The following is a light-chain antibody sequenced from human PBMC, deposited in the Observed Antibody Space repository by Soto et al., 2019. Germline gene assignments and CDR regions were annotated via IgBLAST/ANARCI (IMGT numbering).Light chain of an antibody. CDR3: CSYASSSTRDVL. Sequence: QSALTQPASVSGSPGQSITISCTGTSSDVGSYNLVSWYQQHPGKAPKLMIYEGSKRPSGISNRFSGSKSGNTASLTISGLQAEDEADYYCCSYASSSTRDVLFGGGTKLTVL. J-gene: IGLJ2*01. CDR1: SSDVGSYNL. V-gene: IGLV2-23*01. CDR2: EGS.